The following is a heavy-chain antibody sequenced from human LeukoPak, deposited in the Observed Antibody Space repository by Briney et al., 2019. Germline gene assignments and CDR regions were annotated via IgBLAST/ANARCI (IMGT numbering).Heavy chain of an antibody. D-gene: IGHD3-10*01. CDR1: GGTFNNYA. Sequence: SVKVSCKASGGTFNNYAFSWVRQAPGQGLEWMGGIIPIFDTAHYAQKFQGRVTITADESTSTAYMELSSLRSEDTAVYCCARDATLLWFGETIGGNFDYWGQGTLVIVSS. CDR3: ARDATLLWFGETIGGNFDY. V-gene: IGHV1-69*13. CDR2: IIPIFDTA. J-gene: IGHJ4*02.